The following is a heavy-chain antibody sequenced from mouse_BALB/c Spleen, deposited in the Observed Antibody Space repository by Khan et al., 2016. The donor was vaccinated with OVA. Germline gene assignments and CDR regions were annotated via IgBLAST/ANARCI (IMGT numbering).Heavy chain of an antibody. CDR3: ARSYYGYDGYYAMDY. D-gene: IGHD2-14*01. V-gene: IGHV2-6-4*01. CDR1: GFSLSRYN. Sequence: VQLQQSGPGLVAPSQSLSITCTVSGFSLSRYNIHWVRQTPGKGLEWLGMIWGGGSTDYNPAPTSRLRISQDNSKSQAFLKMNSLQADDPAMYYCARSYYGYDGYYAMDYWGQGTSVTVSS. J-gene: IGHJ4*01. CDR2: IWGGGST.